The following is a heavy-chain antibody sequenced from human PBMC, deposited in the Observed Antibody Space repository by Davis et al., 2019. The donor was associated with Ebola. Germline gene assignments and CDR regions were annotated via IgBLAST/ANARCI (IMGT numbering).Heavy chain of an antibody. Sequence: SSVPVSCLASVGTFSRYAISWLRQAPGQGLEWMGGIIPIFGTANYAQKFQGRVTITADESTSPAYMELSSLRSEDTAVYYCARGDLGWDDCWSGYFDYWGQGTLVTVSS. CDR1: VGTFSRYA. J-gene: IGHJ4*02. D-gene: IGHD3-3*01. CDR3: ARGDLGWDDCWSGYFDY. CDR2: IIPIFGTA. V-gene: IGHV1-69*13.